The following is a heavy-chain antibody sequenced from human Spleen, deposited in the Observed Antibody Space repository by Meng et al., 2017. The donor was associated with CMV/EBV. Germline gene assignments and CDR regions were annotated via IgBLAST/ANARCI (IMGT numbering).Heavy chain of an antibody. J-gene: IGHJ4*02. CDR3: VRLGRTYGDFDY. CDR2: IYPGDSDT. V-gene: IGHV5-51*01. CDR1: GYSFTSYW. Sequence: GGSLRLSCKGSGYSFTSYWIAWVRQMPGKGLEWMGIIYPGDSDTRYSPSFLGQVTISVDKSTSTAFLQWISLKASDTAMYYCVRLGRTYGDFDYWGQGTLVTVSS. D-gene: IGHD4-17*01.